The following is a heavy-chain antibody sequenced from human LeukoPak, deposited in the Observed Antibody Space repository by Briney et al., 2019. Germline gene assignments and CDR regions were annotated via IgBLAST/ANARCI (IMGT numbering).Heavy chain of an antibody. D-gene: IGHD6-19*01. J-gene: IGHJ4*02. CDR1: GFTFGDYA. Sequence: GGSLRLSCTASGFTFGDYAMTWVRQAPGKGLEWVGFIRSKIYGGTTEYAASVKGRFTISRDDSKSIAYLQMNSLKTEDTAVYYCTRSQWLVGGGYYFDYWGQGTLVTVSS. CDR3: TRSQWLVGGGYYFDY. CDR2: IRSKIYGGTT. V-gene: IGHV3-49*04.